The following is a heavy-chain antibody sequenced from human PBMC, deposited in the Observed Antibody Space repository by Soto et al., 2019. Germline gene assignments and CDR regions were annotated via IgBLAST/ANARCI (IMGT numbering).Heavy chain of an antibody. V-gene: IGHV1-18*01. CDR3: AREGLVLAPTTVNSDHYYYARDV. D-gene: IGHD3-3*02. CDR2: ISAYNGNT. CDR1: GYTFTSYG. Sequence: ASVKVSCKASGYTFTSYGISWVRQAPGQGLEWMGWISAYNGNTYHAQKLQGRVTMTTDTSTSTAYMELRSLRSEDTAVYYCAREGLVLAPTTVNSDHYYYARDVWG. J-gene: IGHJ6*02.